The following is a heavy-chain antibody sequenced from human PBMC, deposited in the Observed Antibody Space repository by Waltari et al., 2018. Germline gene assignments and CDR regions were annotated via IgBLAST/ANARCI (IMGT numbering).Heavy chain of an antibody. CDR3: ARSPGVVVPAASHVHYYYYMDV. D-gene: IGHD2-2*01. CDR1: GGSISSYY. CDR2: IYTSGST. J-gene: IGHJ6*03. V-gene: IGHV4-4*07. Sequence: QVQLQESGPGLVKPSETLSLTCTVSGGSISSYYWSWIRQPAGKGLEWIGRIYTSGSTNYNPSLKSRVTMSVDTSKNQFSLKLSSVTAADTAVYYCARSPGVVVPAASHVHYYYYMDVWGKGTTVTVSS.